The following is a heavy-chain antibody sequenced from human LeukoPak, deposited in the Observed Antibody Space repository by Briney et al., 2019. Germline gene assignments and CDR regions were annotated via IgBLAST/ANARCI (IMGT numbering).Heavy chain of an antibody. CDR2: ISSSGSTI. CDR1: GFTFSSYE. Sequence: GGSLRLSCAASGFTFSSYEMNWVRQAPGKGLEWVSYISSSGSTIYYADSAKGRFTISRDNAKNSLYLQMNSLRAEDTAVYYCARDGRYCSGGSCYSGAFDIWGQGTMVTVSS. CDR3: ARDGRYCSGGSCYSGAFDI. J-gene: IGHJ3*02. D-gene: IGHD2-15*01. V-gene: IGHV3-48*03.